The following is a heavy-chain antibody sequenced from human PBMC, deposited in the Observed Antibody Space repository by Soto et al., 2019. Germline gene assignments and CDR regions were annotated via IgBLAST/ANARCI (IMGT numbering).Heavy chain of an antibody. J-gene: IGHJ6*02. CDR1: GFTFSNAW. CDR2: IKSKTDGGTT. D-gene: IGHD2-15*01. Sequence: PGGSLRLSCAASGFTFSNAWMSWVRQAPGKGLEWVGRIKSKTDGGTTDYAAPVKGRFTISRDDSKNTLYLQMNSLKTEDTAVYYCTTSVRGVSRYLPYGMDVWGQGTTVTVSS. CDR3: TTSVRGVSRYLPYGMDV. V-gene: IGHV3-15*01.